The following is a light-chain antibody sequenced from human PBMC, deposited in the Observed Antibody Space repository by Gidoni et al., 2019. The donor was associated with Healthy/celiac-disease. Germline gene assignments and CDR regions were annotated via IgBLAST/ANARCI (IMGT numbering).Light chain of an antibody. CDR1: QGIRND. V-gene: IGKV1-17*01. CDR2: AAS. CDR3: LQHNSYPLT. Sequence: DIQMTQSPSSLSASVGDRVTITCRASQGIRNDLDWYQQKPGQAPKRLIYAASSLQSGVPSRFSGSGSGTEFALTISSLQPEDFATYYCLQHNSYPLTFGPGTKVDIK. J-gene: IGKJ3*01.